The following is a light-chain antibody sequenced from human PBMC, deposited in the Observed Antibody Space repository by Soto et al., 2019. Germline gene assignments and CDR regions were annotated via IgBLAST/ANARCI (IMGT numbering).Light chain of an antibody. CDR2: GAS. CDR3: RQYGSSRWT. J-gene: IGKJ1*01. V-gene: IGKV3-20*01. CDR1: QSVSTTY. Sequence: EIVLTQSPGTLSLSPGERATLSCRASQSVSTTYLAWYQQKPGQAPRLLIYGASSRATGIPDRFSGSGSGTDFTLTISRLEPEDFAVYYCRQYGSSRWTFGQGTKVESK.